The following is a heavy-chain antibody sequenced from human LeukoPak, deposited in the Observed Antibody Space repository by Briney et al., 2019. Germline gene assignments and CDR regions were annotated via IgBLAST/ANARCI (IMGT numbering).Heavy chain of an antibody. CDR3: ARSYDSSGYYGY. V-gene: IGHV4-30-2*02. J-gene: IGHJ4*02. Sequence: PSETLSLTCTVSGGSISSGGYYWSWIRQPPGKGLEWIGYIYHSGSTYYNPSPKSRVTISVDTSKNQFSLKLSSVTAADTAVYYCARSYDSSGYYGYWGQGTLVTVSS. CDR2: IYHSGST. CDR1: GGSISSGGYY. D-gene: IGHD3-22*01.